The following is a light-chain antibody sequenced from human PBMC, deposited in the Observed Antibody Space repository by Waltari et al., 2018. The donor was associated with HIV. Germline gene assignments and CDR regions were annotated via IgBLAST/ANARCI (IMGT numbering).Light chain of an antibody. V-gene: IGLV1-44*01. Sequence: QSVLTQPPSASGTPGQRVTISCSGSSSNIGSNTVNWYQQLPGTAPKLLIYSNNQRPSGVPDRFSASKSGTSASLAISGLQSEDEADYYCAAWDGSLNGHVVFGGGTKLTVL. CDR2: SNN. CDR3: AAWDGSLNGHVV. J-gene: IGLJ2*01. CDR1: SSNIGSNT.